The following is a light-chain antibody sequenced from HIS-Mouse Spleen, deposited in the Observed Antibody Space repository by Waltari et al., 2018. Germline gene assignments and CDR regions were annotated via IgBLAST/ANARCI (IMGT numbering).Light chain of an antibody. CDR3: CSYAGSYTVV. CDR1: SSDVGGYNY. CDR2: DVS. Sequence: QSALTQPRSVSGSPGQSVTISCTGTSSDVGGYNYVSWYQQHPGKAPKLMICDVSKRPSGVPDRVSGSKSGSTASLTSSGLQAEDEADYYCCSYAGSYTVVFGGGTKLTVL. V-gene: IGLV2-11*01. J-gene: IGLJ2*01.